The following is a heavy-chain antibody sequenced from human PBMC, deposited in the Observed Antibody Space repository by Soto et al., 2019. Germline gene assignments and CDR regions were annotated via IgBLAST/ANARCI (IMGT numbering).Heavy chain of an antibody. D-gene: IGHD2-2*01. CDR2: IYYNGST. Sequence: QVQLQESGPGLVKPSETLSLTCTVSGGSISSYYWSWIRQPPGKGLEWIGYIYYNGSTNYNPSLKSRVTISVDTSKNQFSLKLSSVTAADTAVYYCARGGQYCSSTSCYGGDAFDIWGQGTMVTVSS. CDR1: GGSISSYY. J-gene: IGHJ3*02. CDR3: ARGGQYCSSTSCYGGDAFDI. V-gene: IGHV4-59*01.